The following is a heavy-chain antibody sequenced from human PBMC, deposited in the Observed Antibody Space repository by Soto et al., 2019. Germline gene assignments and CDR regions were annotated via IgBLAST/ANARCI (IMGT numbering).Heavy chain of an antibody. CDR2: ISYDGSNK. J-gene: IGHJ4*02. D-gene: IGHD6-13*01. CDR1: GFTFSSYG. CDR3: AKDSLHSSSWYRY. V-gene: IGHV3-30*18. Sequence: QVQLVESGGGVVQPGRSLRLSCAASGFTFSSYGMHWVRQAPGKGLEWVAVISYDGSNKYYADSVKGRFTISRDNSKNTLYLQMNSLRAEDTAVYYCAKDSLHSSSWYRYWGQGTLVTVSS.